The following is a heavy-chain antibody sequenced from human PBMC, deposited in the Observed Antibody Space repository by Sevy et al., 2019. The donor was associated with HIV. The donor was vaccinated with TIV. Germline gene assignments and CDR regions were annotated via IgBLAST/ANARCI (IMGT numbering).Heavy chain of an antibody. CDR1: GFTFSSYG. D-gene: IGHD3-3*01. CDR2: IRYDGSNK. CDR3: ANVITIFGVVSSGRVGEGMDV. Sequence: GGSLRLSCAASGFTFSSYGMHWVRQAPGKGLEWVAFIRYDGSNKYYADSVKGRFTISRDNSKNTLYLQMNSLRAEDTVVYYCANVITIFGVVSSGRVGEGMDVWGQGTTVTVSS. J-gene: IGHJ6*02. V-gene: IGHV3-30*02.